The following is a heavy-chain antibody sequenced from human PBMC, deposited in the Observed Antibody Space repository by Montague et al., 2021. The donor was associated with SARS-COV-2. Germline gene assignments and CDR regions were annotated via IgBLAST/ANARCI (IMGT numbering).Heavy chain of an antibody. D-gene: IGHD6-13*01. J-gene: IGHJ4*02. V-gene: IGHV6-1*01. CDR1: GDSVSSNSAA. CDR3: ARSVGASSSSWPLPPHFDY. Sequence: CAISGDSVSSNSAAWNWIRQSPSRGLEWLGRTYYRSKWYNDYALSVKSRITINPDTSKNQFSLQLNSVTPEGTAVYYCARSVGASSSSWPLPPHFDYWGQGTLVTVSS. CDR2: TYYRSKWYN.